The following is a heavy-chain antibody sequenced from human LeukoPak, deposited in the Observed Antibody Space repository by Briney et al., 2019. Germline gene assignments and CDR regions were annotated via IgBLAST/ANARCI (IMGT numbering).Heavy chain of an antibody. CDR1: GGSISSGGYY. V-gene: IGHV4-31*03. Sequence: SQTLSLTCTVSGGSISSGGYYWSWIRQHPGKGLEWIGYIYSSGTTYYNPSLKSRVTISVDTSKNQFSLKLSSVTAADTAVYYCARDPGIRRSEMRFDYWGQGTLVTPSS. D-gene: IGHD3-10*01. CDR3: ARDPGIRRSEMRFDY. J-gene: IGHJ4*02. CDR2: IYSSGTT.